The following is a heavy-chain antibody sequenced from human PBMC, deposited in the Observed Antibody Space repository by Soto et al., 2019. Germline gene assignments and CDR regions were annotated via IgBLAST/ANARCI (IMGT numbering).Heavy chain of an antibody. Sequence: GGSLRLSCAASGFTFSSYAMHWVRQAPGKGLEWVAVISYDGSNKYYADSVKGRFTISRDNSKHTLYLQMNSLRVEDTAVYYFARDRQVTYGYGMDVWGQGTTVTGSS. CDR3: ARDRQVTYGYGMDV. CDR2: ISYDGSNK. CDR1: GFTFSSYA. J-gene: IGHJ6*02. D-gene: IGHD4-17*01. V-gene: IGHV3-30-3*01.